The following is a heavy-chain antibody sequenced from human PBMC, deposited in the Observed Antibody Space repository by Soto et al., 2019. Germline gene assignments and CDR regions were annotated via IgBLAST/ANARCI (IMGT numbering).Heavy chain of an antibody. CDR1: GGSISSSSYY. Sequence: SETLSLTCTVSGGSISSSSYYWGWIRQPPGKGLEWIGSIYYSGSTYYNPSLKSRVTISVDTSKNQFSLKLSSVTAADTAVYYCARLRSIKDVSLLWFGELGSGDFDYWGQGTLVTVSS. CDR3: ARLRSIKDVSLLWFGELGSGDFDY. V-gene: IGHV4-39*01. D-gene: IGHD3-10*01. J-gene: IGHJ4*02. CDR2: IYYSGST.